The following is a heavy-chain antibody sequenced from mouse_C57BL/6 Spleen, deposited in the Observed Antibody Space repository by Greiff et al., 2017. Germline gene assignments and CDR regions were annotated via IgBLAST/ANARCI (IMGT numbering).Heavy chain of an antibody. Sequence: EVQLQQSGPELVKPGASVKMSCKASGYTFTDYNMHWVKQSHGKSLEWIGYINPNNGGTSYNQKFKGKATLTVNKSASTAYMELRSLTSEDSAVYYCARTITTVPFDYWGQGTTLTVSS. V-gene: IGHV1-22*01. CDR3: ARTITTVPFDY. CDR1: GYTFTDYN. J-gene: IGHJ2*01. D-gene: IGHD1-1*01. CDR2: INPNNGGT.